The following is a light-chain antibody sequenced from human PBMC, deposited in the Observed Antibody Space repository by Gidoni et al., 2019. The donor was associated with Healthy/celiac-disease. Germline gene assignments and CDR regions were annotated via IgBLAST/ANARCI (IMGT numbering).Light chain of an antibody. Sequence: IQMTQSPSSLSASVGDRVTITCRASQSISSYLNWYQRKPGKAPKLLLYAASSLQSGVPSRCSGSGAGTDFTLIISSLQPEDFATYYCQQSYSTLTFGRXTRLEIK. CDR3: QQSYSTLT. CDR2: AAS. J-gene: IGKJ5*01. V-gene: IGKV1-39*01. CDR1: QSISSY.